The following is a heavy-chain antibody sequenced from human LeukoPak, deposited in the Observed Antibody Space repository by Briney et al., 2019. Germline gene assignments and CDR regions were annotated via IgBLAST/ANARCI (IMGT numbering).Heavy chain of an antibody. CDR2: IIPIFGTA. CDR1: GGTFSSYA. Sequence: SVTASCKASGGTFSSYAISWVRQAPGQGLEWMGGIIPIFGTANYAQKFQGRVTITADESTSTAYMELSSLRSEDTAVYYCARAGGYCSSTSCPLADYWGQGTLVTVSS. CDR3: ARAGGYCSSTSCPLADY. J-gene: IGHJ4*02. V-gene: IGHV1-69*13. D-gene: IGHD2-2*01.